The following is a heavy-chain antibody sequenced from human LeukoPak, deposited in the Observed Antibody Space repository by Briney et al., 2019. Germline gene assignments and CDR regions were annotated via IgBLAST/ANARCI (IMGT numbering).Heavy chain of an antibody. Sequence: GGSLRLSCAASGCTFSNAWMSSLRQAPGKGLEWVGRIKSKIDGGTTDYATPVKGRFTISRDDSKNTLYLQMNSLKTEDTAVYYCNGRSGLSTMGFDPWGQGTLVTVSS. CDR1: GCTFSNAW. CDR3: NGRSGLSTMGFDP. J-gene: IGHJ5*02. CDR2: IKSKIDGGTT. D-gene: IGHD6-19*01. V-gene: IGHV3-15*01.